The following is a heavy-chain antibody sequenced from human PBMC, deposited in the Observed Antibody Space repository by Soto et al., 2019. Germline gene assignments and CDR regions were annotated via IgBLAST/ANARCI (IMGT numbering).Heavy chain of an antibody. V-gene: IGHV3-30*18. CDR2: ISYDGSNK. CDR3: AKDTILDAYYAFDY. Sequence: GGSLRLSCAASGFTFSSYGMHWVRQAPGKGLEWVAVISYDGSNKYYADSVKGRFTISRDNSKNTLYLQMNSLRAEDTAVYYCAKDTILDAYYAFDYWGQGTLVTVSS. CDR1: GFTFSSYG. J-gene: IGHJ4*02. D-gene: IGHD3-22*01.